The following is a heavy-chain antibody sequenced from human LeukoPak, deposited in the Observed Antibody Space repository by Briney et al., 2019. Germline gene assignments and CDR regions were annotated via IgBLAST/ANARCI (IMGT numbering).Heavy chain of an antibody. Sequence: ASVTVSCTASGYTFTSYGISWVRQAPGQGLEWMGWISAYNGNTNYAQKLQGRVTIIADTSTSTAYMELRSLRSDDTAVYYCARGGIGDFDYWGQGTLVTVSS. D-gene: IGHD1-26*01. CDR3: ARGGIGDFDY. CDR2: ISAYNGNT. V-gene: IGHV1-18*01. CDR1: GYTFTSYG. J-gene: IGHJ4*02.